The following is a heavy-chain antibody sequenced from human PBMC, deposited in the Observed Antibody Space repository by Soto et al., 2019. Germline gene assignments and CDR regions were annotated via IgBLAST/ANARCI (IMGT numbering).Heavy chain of an antibody. CDR3: ARRRRNNGYSFDF. Sequence: QVQLQESGPGLVRPSETLSLSCTVSGDSSPGYLWSWIRQPPGQGLEWIGYVYYTGGANFNPSLESRVSMPIDMSKNQFSLRLSSVTAADTAVYYCARRRRNNGYSFDFWGQGILVTVSS. V-gene: IGHV4-59*08. CDR2: VYYTGGA. CDR1: GDSSPGYL. J-gene: IGHJ4*02. D-gene: IGHD2-15*01.